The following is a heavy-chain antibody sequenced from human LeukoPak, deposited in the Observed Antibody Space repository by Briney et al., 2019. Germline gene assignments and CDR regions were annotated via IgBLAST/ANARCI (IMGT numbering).Heavy chain of an antibody. Sequence: GGSLRLSCTGSGFTFSDYDMAWVRQAPGKGLERVSAINRGGLTSYVEAVKGRFTISRDNSRNTLYLQMNTLRAEDTAVYYCAKADRGWGVITKDWGQGTLVTVSS. V-gene: IGHV3-23*01. CDR3: AKADRGWGVITKD. CDR1: GFTFSDYD. J-gene: IGHJ4*02. D-gene: IGHD3-10*01. CDR2: INRGGLT.